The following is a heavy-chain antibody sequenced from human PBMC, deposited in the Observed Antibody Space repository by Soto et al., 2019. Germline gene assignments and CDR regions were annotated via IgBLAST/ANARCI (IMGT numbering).Heavy chain of an antibody. D-gene: IGHD6-13*01. Sequence: EVQLEESGGGLVQPGGSLRLSCAASGFTFSSYWMTWVRQAPGKGLEWVANIKEDGSEQYQVESVKGRFTFSRENAKKTLYLQMNSLRVEDTAVYYCARLTAAGGVDQFDYWGQGNLVNVSS. CDR3: ARLTAAGGVDQFDY. J-gene: IGHJ4*02. CDR1: GFTFSSYW. CDR2: IKEDGSEQ. V-gene: IGHV3-7*05.